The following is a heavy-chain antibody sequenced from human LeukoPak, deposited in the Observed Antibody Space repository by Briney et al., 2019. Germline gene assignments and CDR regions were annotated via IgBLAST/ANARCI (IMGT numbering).Heavy chain of an antibody. Sequence: SQTLSLTCAVSGGSISSGGYSWSGIRQPPGKGLEWIGYIYHSGSTYYNPSLKSRVTISVDRSKNQFSLKLSSVTAADTAVYYCARDGGDILTGDYFDYWGQGTLVTVSS. J-gene: IGHJ4*02. CDR2: IYHSGST. V-gene: IGHV4-30-2*01. D-gene: IGHD3-9*01. CDR1: GGSISSGGYS. CDR3: ARDGGDILTGDYFDY.